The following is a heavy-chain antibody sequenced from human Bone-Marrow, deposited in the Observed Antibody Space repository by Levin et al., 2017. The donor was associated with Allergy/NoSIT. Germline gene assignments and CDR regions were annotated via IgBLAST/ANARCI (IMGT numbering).Heavy chain of an antibody. CDR3: AGWGYYYDGMDV. CDR1: GGSISSSSYY. J-gene: IGHJ6*02. D-gene: IGHD3-16*01. Sequence: SETLSLTCTVSGGSISSSSYYWGWIRQPPGKGLEWIGSIYYSGSTYYNPSLKSRVTISVDTSKNQFSLKLSSVTAADTAVYYCAGWGYYYDGMDVWGQGTTVTVSS. V-gene: IGHV4-39*01. CDR2: IYYSGST.